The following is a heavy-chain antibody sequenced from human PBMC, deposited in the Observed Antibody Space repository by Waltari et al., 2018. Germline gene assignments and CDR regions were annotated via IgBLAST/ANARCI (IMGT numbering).Heavy chain of an antibody. D-gene: IGHD5-18*01. V-gene: IGHV4-61*02. CDR2: IYRSGVT. CDR3: AVSPDTATSRAAFHF. Sequence: QVQLQESGPGLAKASQTLSLTCDVSGGSIRNLNFYWRWIRQPAGKGLEWIGRIYRSGVTDYNPSLRGRATMFLDMSKNQFSLTVDSLIAADTAVYYCAVSPDTATSRAAFHFWGPGTTVSVSS. J-gene: IGHJ6*02. CDR1: GGSIRNLNFY.